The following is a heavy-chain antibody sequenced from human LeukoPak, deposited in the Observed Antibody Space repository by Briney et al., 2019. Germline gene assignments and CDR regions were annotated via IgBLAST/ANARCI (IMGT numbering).Heavy chain of an antibody. CDR1: GFTFSSYG. V-gene: IGHV3-30*03. D-gene: IGHD3-22*01. Sequence: GRSLRLSCAASGFTFSSYGMHWVRQAPGKGLEWVAVISYDGSNKYYADSVKGRFTISRDNSKNTLYLQMNSLRAEDTAVYYCARPMTYYYDSSGYFLPDYWGQGTLVTVSS. CDR2: ISYDGSNK. J-gene: IGHJ4*02. CDR3: ARPMTYYYDSSGYFLPDY.